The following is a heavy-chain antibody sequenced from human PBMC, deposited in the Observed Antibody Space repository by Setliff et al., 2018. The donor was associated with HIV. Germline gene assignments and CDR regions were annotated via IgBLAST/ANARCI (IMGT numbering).Heavy chain of an antibody. V-gene: IGHV4-31*03. Sequence: SETLSLTCTVSGGSVSSGAYFWSWIRQHPGKGLEWMGYMSKRGTSIINPSLESRMTMSVDTSKNQLYLRLKSVTAADTAVYFCARDAVVASIPGGWFDSWGPGTLVTVSS. CDR1: GGSVSSGAYF. D-gene: IGHD2-15*01. CDR3: ARDAVVASIPGGWFDS. CDR2: MSKRGTS. J-gene: IGHJ5*01.